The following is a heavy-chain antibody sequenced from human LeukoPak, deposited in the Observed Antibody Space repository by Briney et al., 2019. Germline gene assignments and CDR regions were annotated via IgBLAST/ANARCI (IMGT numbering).Heavy chain of an antibody. CDR2: INPSGGST. V-gene: IGHV1-46*01. J-gene: IGHJ4*02. CDR1: GYTFTSYY. D-gene: IGHD3-22*01. Sequence: ASVKVSCKASGYTFTSYYMHWVRQAPGQGLEWMGIINPSGGSTSYAQKFQGRVTMTRDTSTSTVYMELRSLRSDDTAVYYCARTLPGYEDSSGHLDYWGQGTLVTVSS. CDR3: ARTLPGYEDSSGHLDY.